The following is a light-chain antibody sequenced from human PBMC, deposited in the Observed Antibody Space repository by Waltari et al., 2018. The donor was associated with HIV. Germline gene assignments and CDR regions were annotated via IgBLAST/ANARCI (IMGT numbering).Light chain of an antibody. J-gene: IGLJ1*01. Sequence: QSALTQPPSVSGSPGQSVPFSCTGSSSSVGRYTSVSWYQQHPGKAPKLMIYDVTHRPSGVPDRFSGSKSGNTASLTISGLRADDEADYYCCSYGGTYNVFGVGTKVTVL. CDR3: CSYGGTYNV. CDR1: SSSVGRYTS. CDR2: DVT. V-gene: IGLV2-11*01.